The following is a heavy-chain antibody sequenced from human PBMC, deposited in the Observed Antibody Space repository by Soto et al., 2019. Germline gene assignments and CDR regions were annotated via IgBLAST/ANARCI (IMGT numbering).Heavy chain of an antibody. V-gene: IGHV4-59*01. D-gene: IGHD2-2*01. CDR1: GGSISSYY. CDR3: ARVERDIVVVPAATWFDP. J-gene: IGHJ5*02. Sequence: LSLTCTVSGGSISSYYWSWIRQPPGKGLEWIGYIYYSGSTNYNPSLKSRVTISVDTSKNQFSLKLSSVTAADTAVYYCARVERDIVVVPAATWFDPWGQGTLVTVSS. CDR2: IYYSGST.